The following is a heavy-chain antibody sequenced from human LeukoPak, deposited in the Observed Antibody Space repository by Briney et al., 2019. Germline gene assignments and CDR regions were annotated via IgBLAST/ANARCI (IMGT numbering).Heavy chain of an antibody. Sequence: SETLSLTCTVSGGSISSNTYYWGWVRQPPGKGLEWIGSIYYSGSTYYNPSLKSRVTIPVDTSKNQFSLKLSSVTAADTAVYYCARDNARGGSFSDYLRYFQHWGQGTLVTVSS. J-gene: IGHJ1*01. CDR3: ARDNARGGSFSDYLRYFQH. CDR2: IYYSGST. V-gene: IGHV4-39*02. CDR1: GGSISSNTYY. D-gene: IGHD5/OR15-5a*01.